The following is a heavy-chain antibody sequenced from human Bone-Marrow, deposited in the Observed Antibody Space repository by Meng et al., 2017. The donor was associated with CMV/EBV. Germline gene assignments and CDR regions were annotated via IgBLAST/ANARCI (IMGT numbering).Heavy chain of an antibody. Sequence: GEYLKISRAAAGFTFSSYWMSWVRQAPGKGLEWVANIKQDGSEKYYVDSVKGRFTISRDNAKNSLHLQMNSLRAEDTAVYYCARGVVPAARPGYYYGMDVWGQGTTVTVSS. D-gene: IGHD2-2*01. CDR3: ARGVVPAARPGYYYGMDV. CDR1: GFTFSSYW. V-gene: IGHV3-7*01. J-gene: IGHJ6*02. CDR2: IKQDGSEK.